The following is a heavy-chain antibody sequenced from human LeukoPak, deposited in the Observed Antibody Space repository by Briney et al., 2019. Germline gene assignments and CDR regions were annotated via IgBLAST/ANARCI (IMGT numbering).Heavy chain of an antibody. V-gene: IGHV1-18*01. CDR3: ARGGGVVVTTYYFDY. CDR1: GYTFTSYG. J-gene: IGHJ4*02. D-gene: IGHD2-21*02. CDR2: ISAYNGNT. Sequence: GASVKVPCKASGYTFTSYGISWVRQAPGQGLEWMGWISAYNGNTNYAQKLQGRVTMTTDTSTSTAYMELRSLRSDDTAVYYCARGGGVVVTTYYFDYWGQGTLVTVSS.